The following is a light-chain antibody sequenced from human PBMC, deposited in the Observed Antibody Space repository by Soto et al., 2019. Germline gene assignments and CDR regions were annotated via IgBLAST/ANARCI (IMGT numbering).Light chain of an antibody. CDR1: QSVSSN. J-gene: IGKJ3*01. CDR2: GAS. V-gene: IGKV3-15*01. Sequence: ETVMTQSPGTLSVSPGERATLSCRASQSVSSNLAWYQQKPGQAPRLLIYGASTRATGIPARFSGSGSGTEFTLTISSLQSEDFAVYYCQQYNNWPFTFGPGTKVDIK. CDR3: QQYNNWPFT.